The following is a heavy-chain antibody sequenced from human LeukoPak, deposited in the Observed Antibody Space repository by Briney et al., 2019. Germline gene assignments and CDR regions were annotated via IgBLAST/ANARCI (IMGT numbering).Heavy chain of an antibody. CDR1: GFSVSASY. CDR2: ISNEGAT. D-gene: IGHD5-18*01. Sequence: PGGSLRLSCAASGFSVSASYMSWVRQAPGKGLESVSVISNEGATYYADSVKGRFSISRDNSKNTLYLQMGSLRAEDMAVYYCARREDGYDYWGQGTLVTVSS. CDR3: ARREDGYDY. V-gene: IGHV3-53*05. J-gene: IGHJ4*02.